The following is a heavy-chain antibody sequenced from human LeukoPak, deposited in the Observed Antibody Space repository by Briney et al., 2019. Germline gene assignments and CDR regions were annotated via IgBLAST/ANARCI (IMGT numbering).Heavy chain of an antibody. CDR3: ARCSSGSYGFDY. CDR1: GDSVSSNSAA. J-gene: IGHJ4*02. D-gene: IGHD6-19*01. CDR2: PYYTSKSYS. V-gene: IGHV6-1*01. Sequence: SQTLSLTCAISGDSVSSNSAAWNWIMQSPLRGLEWPGRPYYTSKSYSDYAVSVKSRITINPDTSKDQFSLQLNSVTPEDTAVYFCARCSSGSYGFDYWGQGNLVTVSS.